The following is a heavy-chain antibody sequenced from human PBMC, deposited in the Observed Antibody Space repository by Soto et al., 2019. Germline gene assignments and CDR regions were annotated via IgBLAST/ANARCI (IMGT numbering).Heavy chain of an antibody. D-gene: IGHD3-22*01. Sequence: QVQLQESGPRLVKPSQTLYLTCTVSGDSISGAGHYWSWVRQHPGKGLEWVGYIYRSGSTFYNPSLEGRLFLSVDTSKNQFSLGLSSVTAADTAVYFCARGGNSDSSGYHFDFWGQGILVTVSS. V-gene: IGHV4-31*03. CDR1: GDSISGAGHY. CDR3: ARGGNSDSSGYHFDF. CDR2: IYRSGST. J-gene: IGHJ4*02.